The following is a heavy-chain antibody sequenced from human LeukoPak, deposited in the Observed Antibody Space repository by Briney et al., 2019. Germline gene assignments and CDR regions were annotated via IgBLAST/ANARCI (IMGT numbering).Heavy chain of an antibody. CDR2: INHSGST. J-gene: IGHJ5*02. Sequence: PSETLSLTCAVYGGSFSGYYWSWIRQPPGKGLEWIGEINHSGSTYYNPSLKSRVTISVDTSKNQFSLKLSSVTAADTAVYYCARLFRRIAAGGCFDPWGQGTLVTVSS. CDR3: ARLFRRIAAGGCFDP. V-gene: IGHV4-34*01. CDR1: GGSFSGYY. D-gene: IGHD6-13*01.